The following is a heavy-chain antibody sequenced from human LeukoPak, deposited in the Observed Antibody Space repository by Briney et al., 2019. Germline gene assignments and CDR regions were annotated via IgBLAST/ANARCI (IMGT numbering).Heavy chain of an antibody. D-gene: IGHD2-15*01. CDR1: GFTFSSYG. V-gene: IGHV3-33*01. CDR2: IWYDGTNT. Sequence: GGSLRLSCAASGFTFSSYGRRWVRQAPGKGREWVAVIWYDGTNTYYADFVKGRFTLSRDNSKNTLYLQMNRLRAEDTAVYYCARDFCSGGSCYPDAFDIWGQGTMVTVSS. J-gene: IGHJ3*02. CDR3: ARDFCSGGSCYPDAFDI.